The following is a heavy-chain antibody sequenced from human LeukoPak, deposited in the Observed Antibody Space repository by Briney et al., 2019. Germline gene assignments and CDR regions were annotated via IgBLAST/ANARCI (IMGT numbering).Heavy chain of an antibody. Sequence: GGSLRLSCAASGFTFSSYAMSWVRQAPGKGLEWVANIKQDGSEKYYVDSVKGRFTISRDNAKNSLYLQMNSLRAEDTAAYYCARDYAVGGQGTLVTVS. J-gene: IGHJ4*02. D-gene: IGHD2-15*01. CDR1: GFTFSSYA. CDR2: IKQDGSEK. V-gene: IGHV3-7*01. CDR3: ARDYAV.